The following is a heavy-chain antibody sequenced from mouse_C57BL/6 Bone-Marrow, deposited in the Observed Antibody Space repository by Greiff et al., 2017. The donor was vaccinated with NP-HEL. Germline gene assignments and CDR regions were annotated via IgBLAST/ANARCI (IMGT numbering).Heavy chain of an antibody. D-gene: IGHD2-4*01. CDR1: GYTFTSYW. V-gene: IGHV1-72*01. CDR2: IDPNSGGT. J-gene: IGHJ3*01. CDR3: ARDYDSRFAY. Sequence: QVQLQQPGAELVKPGASVKLSCKASGYTFTSYWMHWVKQRPGRGLEWIGRIDPNSGGTKYNEKFKSKATLTVDKPSSTAYMQLSSLISEDSAVYYCARDYDSRFAYWGQGTLVTVSA.